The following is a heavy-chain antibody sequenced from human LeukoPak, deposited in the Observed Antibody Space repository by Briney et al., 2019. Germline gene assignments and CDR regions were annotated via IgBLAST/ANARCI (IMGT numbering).Heavy chain of an antibody. D-gene: IGHD5-24*01. CDR1: GFSLSTSGVG. Sequence: SGPTLVKPTQTLTLTCTFSGFSLSTSGVGVGWIRQPPGKALEWLALIYWNDDKRYSPSLKSRLTITKDTSKNQVVLTMTNMDPVDTATYYCAHIRDGYNYGYYFDYWGQGTLVTVSS. V-gene: IGHV2-5*01. CDR3: AHIRDGYNYGYYFDY. J-gene: IGHJ4*02. CDR2: IYWNDDK.